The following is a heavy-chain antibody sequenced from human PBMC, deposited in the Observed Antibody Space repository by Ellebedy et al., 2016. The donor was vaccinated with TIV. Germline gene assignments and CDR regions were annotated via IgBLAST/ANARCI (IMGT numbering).Heavy chain of an antibody. V-gene: IGHV3-11*04. Sequence: GGSLRPSCAASGFTFSDYYMSWIRQAPGKGLEWVSYISSSGSTIYYADSVKGRFTISRDNSKNTLYLQMNSLRTEDTAVYYCARDRNPYCSASDCYPLPFFDYWGQGTLVTVSS. D-gene: IGHD2-15*01. CDR1: GFTFSDYY. J-gene: IGHJ4*02. CDR3: ARDRNPYCSASDCYPLPFFDY. CDR2: ISSSGSTI.